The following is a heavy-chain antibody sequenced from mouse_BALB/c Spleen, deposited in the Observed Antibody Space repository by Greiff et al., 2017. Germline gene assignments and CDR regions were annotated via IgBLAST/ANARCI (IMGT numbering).Heavy chain of an antibody. J-gene: IGHJ4*01. CDR1: GYTFSSYW. Sequence: QVQLQQSGAELMKPGASVKISCKATGYTFSSYWIEWVKQRPGHGLEWIGEILPGSGSTNYNEKFKGKATFTADTSSNTAYMQLSSLTSEDSAVYYCARRDEYDGAAKAMDYWGQGTSVTVSS. CDR2: ILPGSGST. V-gene: IGHV1-9*01. CDR3: ARRDEYDGAAKAMDY. D-gene: IGHD2-4*01.